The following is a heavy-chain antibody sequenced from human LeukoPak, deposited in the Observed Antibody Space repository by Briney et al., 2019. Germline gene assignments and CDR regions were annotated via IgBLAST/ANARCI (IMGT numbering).Heavy chain of an antibody. Sequence: GGSLRPSCAASGFAFSSRAMSWVRQAPGKGLEWFSGVSGTGGSTYSADSVKGRFTISRDNSKNTLYLQMSSLRAEDTAVYYCAKGQSPRFLEWLTAFDYWGQGTLVTVSS. D-gene: IGHD3-3*01. V-gene: IGHV3-23*01. CDR1: GFAFSSRA. CDR3: AKGQSPRFLEWLTAFDY. J-gene: IGHJ4*02. CDR2: VSGTGGST.